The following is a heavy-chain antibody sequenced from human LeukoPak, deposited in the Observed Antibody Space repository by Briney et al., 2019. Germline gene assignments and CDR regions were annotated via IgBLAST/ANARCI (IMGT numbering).Heavy chain of an antibody. CDR3: AGDGGNSVFPYYYYYYMDV. CDR1: GGTFSSYA. J-gene: IGHJ6*03. V-gene: IGHV1-69*01. CDR2: IIPIFGTA. D-gene: IGHD4-23*01. Sequence: SVKVSCKASGGTFSSYAISWVRQAPGQGLEWMGGIIPIFGTANYAQKFQGRVTITADESTSTAYMELSSLRSEDTAVYYCAGDGGNSVFPYYYYYYMDVWGKGTTVTVSS.